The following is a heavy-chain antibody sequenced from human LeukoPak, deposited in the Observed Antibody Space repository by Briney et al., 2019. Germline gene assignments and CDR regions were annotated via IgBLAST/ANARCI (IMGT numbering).Heavy chain of an antibody. CDR2: INPNSGGT. D-gene: IGHD2-21*01. CDR3: ARADRLHGGPYLIGP. V-gene: IGHV1-2*02. Sequence: ASVKVSCKASGYSFTDYYMHWVRQAPGQGLKWMGWINPNSGGTNSAQKFQGRVTMTRDTSITTVYMEVSWLTSDDTAIYYCARADRLHGGPYLIGPWGQGTLVTVSS. J-gene: IGHJ5*02. CDR1: GYSFTDYY.